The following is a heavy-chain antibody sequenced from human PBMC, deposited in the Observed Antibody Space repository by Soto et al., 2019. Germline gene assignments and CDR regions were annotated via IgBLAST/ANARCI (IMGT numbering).Heavy chain of an antibody. D-gene: IGHD3-10*01. Sequence: EVQLVESGGGLVKPGGSLRLSCAASGFTFSSYSMNWVRQAPGKGLEWVSSISSSSSYIYYADSVKGRFTISRDNAKNSLYLQMNSLRAEDTAVYYCARDRDYYGSGSSKPTDYWGQGTLVTVSS. CDR3: ARDRDYYGSGSSKPTDY. J-gene: IGHJ4*02. CDR2: ISSSSSYI. CDR1: GFTFSSYS. V-gene: IGHV3-21*01.